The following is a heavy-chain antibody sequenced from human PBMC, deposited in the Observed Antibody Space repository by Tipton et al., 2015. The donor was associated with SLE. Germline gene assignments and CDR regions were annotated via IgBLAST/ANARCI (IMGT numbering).Heavy chain of an antibody. Sequence: TLSLTCTVSGGSISSGYYWGWIRQPPGKGLEWIGSIYHSGSTNYNPSLKSRVTISVDKSKNQFSLKLSSVTAADTAVYYCARVGLGFGTTSHDAFDIWGQGTMVTVSS. V-gene: IGHV4-38-2*02. J-gene: IGHJ3*02. CDR1: GGSISSGYY. CDR2: IYHSGST. D-gene: IGHD1-1*01. CDR3: ARVGLGFGTTSHDAFDI.